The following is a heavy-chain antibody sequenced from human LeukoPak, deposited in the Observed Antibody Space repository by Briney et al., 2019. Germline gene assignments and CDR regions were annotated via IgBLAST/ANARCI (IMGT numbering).Heavy chain of an antibody. J-gene: IGHJ4*02. D-gene: IGHD3-22*01. CDR1: GDSISSGTYY. V-gene: IGHV4-39*07. CDR2: IYYSGSA. CDR3: ARDQYYYYSTSNYRGLDY. Sequence: PSETLSLTCTVSGDSISSGTYYWDWIRQPPGKGLEWIGSIYYSGSAYYNPSLGSRVTLSVDTSKFSLQLSSVTAADTAVYYCARDQYYYYSTSNYRGLDYWGRGLLVTVSS.